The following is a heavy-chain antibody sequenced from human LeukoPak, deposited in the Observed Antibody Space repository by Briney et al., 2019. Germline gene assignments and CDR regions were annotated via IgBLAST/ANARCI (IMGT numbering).Heavy chain of an antibody. CDR2: ISSSSSTI. CDR3: AREYCSSTSCLYHY. Sequence: GGSLRLSCAASGFTFSSYSMNWVRQAPGKGLEWVSYISSSSSTIYYADSVKGRFTISREKAKNSLYLQMNSLRAEDTAVYYCAREYCSSTSCLYHYWGQGTLVTVSS. CDR1: GFTFSSYS. V-gene: IGHV3-48*01. D-gene: IGHD2-2*01. J-gene: IGHJ4*02.